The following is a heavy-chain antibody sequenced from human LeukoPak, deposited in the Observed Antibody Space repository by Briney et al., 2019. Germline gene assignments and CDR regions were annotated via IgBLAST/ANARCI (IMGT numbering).Heavy chain of an antibody. D-gene: IGHD5-18*01. J-gene: IGHJ4*03. CDR1: GFTVSSNY. CDR3: ARAHQYSYGTCYFDY. CDR2: IYSGGST. Sequence: GGSLRLSCAASGFTVSSNYMSWVRQAPGKGLEWVSVIYSGGSTYYADSVKGRFTISRHNSKNTLYLQMNSLRAEDTAVYYCARAHQYSYGTCYFDYWGQGALVTVSS. V-gene: IGHV3-53*04.